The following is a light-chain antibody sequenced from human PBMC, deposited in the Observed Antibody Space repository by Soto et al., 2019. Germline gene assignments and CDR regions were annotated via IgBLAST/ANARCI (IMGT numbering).Light chain of an antibody. CDR1: QNISVW. Sequence: DIQMTQSPSTLSASVGDGVTITCRASQNISVWLAWYQQRPGKAPKFLIYDASSLETGVPSRFSGSGSGTEFTLTLRSLQPDYFATYYCQQYDSASPTFGQGTKLEIK. CDR3: QQYDSASPT. CDR2: DAS. V-gene: IGKV1-5*01. J-gene: IGKJ2*01.